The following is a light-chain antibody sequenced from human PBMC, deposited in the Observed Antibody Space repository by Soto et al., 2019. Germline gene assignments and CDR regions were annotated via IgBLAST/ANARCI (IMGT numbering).Light chain of an antibody. Sequence: QSTLTQRASVSGSPGQSFTISCTGTSSDVGGYNFVSWYQQHPGKAPKLMIYDVNNRPSGVSNRFSGSKSDNTASLTISGLQSEDEADYYCSSYKDSSTLVVFGGGTQLTVL. CDR2: DVN. J-gene: IGLJ2*01. CDR3: SSYKDSSTLVV. V-gene: IGLV2-14*01. CDR1: SSDVGGYNF.